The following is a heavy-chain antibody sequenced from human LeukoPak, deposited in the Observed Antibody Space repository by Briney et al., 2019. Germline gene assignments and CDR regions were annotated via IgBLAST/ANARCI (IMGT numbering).Heavy chain of an antibody. Sequence: HTGGSLRLSCAASGFTLTNFAMSWVRQAPGKGLEWVSVIYSGGSTYYADSVKGRLTISRDNSKNTVDLQMNSLRVEDTAVYYCTMRGNTWYDCWGQGTLVTVSS. V-gene: IGHV3-53*01. CDR3: TMRGNTWYDC. CDR2: IYSGGST. J-gene: IGHJ4*02. CDR1: GFTLTNFA. D-gene: IGHD6-13*01.